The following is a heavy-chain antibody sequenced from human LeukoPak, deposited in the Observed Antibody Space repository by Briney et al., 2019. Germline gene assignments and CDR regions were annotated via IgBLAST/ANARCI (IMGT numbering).Heavy chain of an antibody. CDR3: AKDTLSSSWYYFDY. Sequence: PGGSLRLSCAASGFTFDDYAMHWVRQAPGKGLEWVSGISWNSGSIGYADSVKGRFTISRDNAKNSLYLRMNSLRAEDTALYYCAKDTLSSSWYYFDYWGQGTLVTASS. V-gene: IGHV3-9*01. D-gene: IGHD6-13*01. J-gene: IGHJ4*02. CDR1: GFTFDDYA. CDR2: ISWNSGSI.